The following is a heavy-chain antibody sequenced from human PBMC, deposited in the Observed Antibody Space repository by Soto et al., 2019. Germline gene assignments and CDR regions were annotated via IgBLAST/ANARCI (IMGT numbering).Heavy chain of an antibody. J-gene: IGHJ3*02. Sequence: PSETLSLTCTVSGGSISSYYWSWIRQPPGKGLEWIGYIYYSGSTNYNPSLKSRVTISVDTSKNQFSLKLSSVTAADTAVYYCASLTVTTVSAFDIWGQGTMVTVSS. V-gene: IGHV4-59*01. CDR1: GGSISSYY. CDR2: IYYSGST. D-gene: IGHD4-17*01. CDR3: ASLTVTTVSAFDI.